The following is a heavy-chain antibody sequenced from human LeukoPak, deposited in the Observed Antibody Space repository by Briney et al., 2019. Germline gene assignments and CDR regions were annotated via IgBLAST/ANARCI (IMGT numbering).Heavy chain of an antibody. D-gene: IGHD3-3*01. V-gene: IGHV1-69*02. CDR3: ARVGTIFGVVPRLYFDY. Sequence: SVKVSCKASGGTFSSYTISWVRQAPGQGLEWMGRIIPILGIANYAQKFQGRVTITADKSTSTAYMELRSLRSDDTAVYYCARVGTIFGVVPRLYFDYWGQGTLVTVSS. CDR2: IIPILGIA. CDR1: GGTFSSYT. J-gene: IGHJ4*02.